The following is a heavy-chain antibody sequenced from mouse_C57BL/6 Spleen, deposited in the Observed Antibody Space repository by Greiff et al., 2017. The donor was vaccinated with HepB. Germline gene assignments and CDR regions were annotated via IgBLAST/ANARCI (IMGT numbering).Heavy chain of an antibody. V-gene: IGHV1-61*01. J-gene: IGHJ2*01. CDR2: IYPSDSET. CDR3: ARGPSVVAPDY. D-gene: IGHD1-1*01. Sequence: QVQLQQPGAELVRPGSSVKLSCKASGYTFTSYWMDWVKQRPGQGLEWIGNIYPSDSETHYNQKFKDKATLTVDKSSSTAYMQLSSLTSEDSAVYYCARGPSVVAPDYWGQGTTLTVSS. CDR1: GYTFTSYW.